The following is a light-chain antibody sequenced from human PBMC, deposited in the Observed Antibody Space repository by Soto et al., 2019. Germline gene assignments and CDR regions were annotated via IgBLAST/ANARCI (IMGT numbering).Light chain of an antibody. V-gene: IGKV3-15*01. CDR2: GAS. Sequence: EIVMTQSPATLSVSPGERATLSCRASQSVSSNLAWYQQKPGQAPRLLIYGASTRATGIPAWFSGSGSGTEFTLTISSLQSEDFAVYYCQQYNNWQITVGQGTRLEIK. J-gene: IGKJ5*01. CDR1: QSVSSN. CDR3: QQYNNWQIT.